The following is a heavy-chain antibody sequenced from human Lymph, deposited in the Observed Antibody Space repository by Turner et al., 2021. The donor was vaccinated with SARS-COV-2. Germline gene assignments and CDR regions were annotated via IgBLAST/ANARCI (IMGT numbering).Heavy chain of an antibody. CDR3: ARGRYSGGGMDV. J-gene: IGHJ6*02. Sequence: QVQLVQSGAEVTKPGASVKVSCKAPGYTFTSYDINWVRQATGQGREWRGWMNPNSGNTGYAQKCQGRVTMTRNTSISTAYMELSSLRSEDTAVYYCARGRYSGGGMDVWGQGTTVTVSS. CDR1: GYTFTSYD. CDR2: MNPNSGNT. D-gene: IGHD1-26*01. V-gene: IGHV1-8*02.